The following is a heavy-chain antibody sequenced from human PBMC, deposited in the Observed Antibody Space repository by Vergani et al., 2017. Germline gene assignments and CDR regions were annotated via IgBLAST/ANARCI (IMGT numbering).Heavy chain of an antibody. J-gene: IGHJ4*02. CDR3: AREVSYGDYPDY. CDR2: ISSSSSYI. Sequence: EVQLVESGGGLVKPGGSLRLSCAASGFTFSSYSMNWVRQAPGKGLEWVSSISSSSSYIYYADSVKGRFTISRDNAKNSLYLQMNSLRAEDTAVYYCAREVSYGDYPDYWGQVTLVTVSS. V-gene: IGHV3-21*01. D-gene: IGHD4-17*01. CDR1: GFTFSSYS.